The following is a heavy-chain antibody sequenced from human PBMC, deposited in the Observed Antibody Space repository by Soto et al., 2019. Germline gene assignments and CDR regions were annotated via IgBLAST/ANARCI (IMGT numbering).Heavy chain of an antibody. V-gene: IGHV5-10-1*01. J-gene: IGHJ3*02. CDR2: IDPSDSYT. CDR1: GYSFTSYW. Sequence: GESLKISCKGSGYSFTSYWISWVRQMPGKGLEWMGRIDPSDSYTNYSPSFQGHVTISADKSISTAYLQWSSLKASDTAMYYCASTSITMVRGVMASWSFNDAFDIWGQGTMVTVSS. CDR3: ASTSITMVRGVMASWSFNDAFDI. D-gene: IGHD3-10*01.